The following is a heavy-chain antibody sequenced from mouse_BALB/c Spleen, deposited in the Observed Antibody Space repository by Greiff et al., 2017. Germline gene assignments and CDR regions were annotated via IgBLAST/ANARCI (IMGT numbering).Heavy chain of an antibody. CDR1: GFTFSSYA. J-gene: IGHJ2*01. Sequence: EVKLVESGGGLVKPGGSLKLSCAASGFTFSSYAMSWVRQTPEKRLEWVATISSGGSYTYYPDSVKGRFTISRDNAKYTLYLQMSSLRSEDTAMYYCARQRDGTPSDYWGQGTTLTVSS. CDR2: ISSGGSYT. D-gene: IGHD1-1*01. CDR3: ARQRDGTPSDY. V-gene: IGHV5-9-3*01.